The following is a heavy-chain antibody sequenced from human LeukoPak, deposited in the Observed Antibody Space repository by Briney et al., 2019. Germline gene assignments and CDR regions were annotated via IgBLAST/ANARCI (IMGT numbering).Heavy chain of an antibody. Sequence: PGGSLRLSCAASGFTFSSYAMHWVRQAPGKGLEWVAVISYDGSNKYYADSVKGRFTISRDNSKNTLYLQMNSLRAEDTAVYYCAREQGGYDLPMGLDYWGQGTLVTVSS. D-gene: IGHD5-12*01. V-gene: IGHV3-30-3*01. CDR1: GFTFSSYA. CDR3: AREQGGYDLPMGLDY. J-gene: IGHJ4*02. CDR2: ISYDGSNK.